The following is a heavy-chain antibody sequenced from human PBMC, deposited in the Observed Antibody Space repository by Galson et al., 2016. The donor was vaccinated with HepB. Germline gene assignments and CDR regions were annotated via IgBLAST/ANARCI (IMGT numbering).Heavy chain of an antibody. D-gene: IGHD5-12*01. Sequence: SLRLSCAASGFAFHTYAMSWVRQAPGKGPEWVSTLSGSGASTYYADSVRGRFTISRDNSKNTLYLQMNSLRPEDTAVYDCVKGGASSGYSTDDHWGQGTLVTVSS. CDR2: LSGSGAST. CDR1: GFAFHTYA. V-gene: IGHV3-23*01. CDR3: VKGGASSGYSTDDH. J-gene: IGHJ4*02.